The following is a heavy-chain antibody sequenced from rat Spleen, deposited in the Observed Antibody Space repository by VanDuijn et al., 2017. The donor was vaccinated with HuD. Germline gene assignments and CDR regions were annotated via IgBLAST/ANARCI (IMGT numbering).Heavy chain of an antibody. Sequence: EVQLVESGGDLVQPGGSLKLSCAASGFTFSGYAMAWVRQAPKRGLEWVATILYDDTNTYYRDSVKGRFTISRDNTKRTLYLQMGSLRSEDTATYYCARHPQLGAYWYFDFWGPGTVVTVSS. V-gene: IGHV5-17*01. CDR3: ARHPQLGAYWYFDF. CDR2: ILYDDTNT. CDR1: GFTFSGYA. D-gene: IGHD5-1*01. J-gene: IGHJ1*01.